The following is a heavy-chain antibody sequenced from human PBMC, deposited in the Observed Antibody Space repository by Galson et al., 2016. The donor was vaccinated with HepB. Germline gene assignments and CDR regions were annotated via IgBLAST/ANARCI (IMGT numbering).Heavy chain of an antibody. D-gene: IGHD6-19*01. CDR1: GYNFNDYY. Sequence: SVKVSCKASGYNFNDYYMNWVRQAPGQGLDWMGWINPKDGDTKYAQKFQGRVTMTRDTSISTAHMELSSLRSDDSAVYFCVSRLAGAGTHFYYDEVDVWGKGTTVIVSS. V-gene: IGHV1-2*02. CDR3: VSRLAGAGTHFYYDEVDV. J-gene: IGHJ6*04. CDR2: INPKDGDT.